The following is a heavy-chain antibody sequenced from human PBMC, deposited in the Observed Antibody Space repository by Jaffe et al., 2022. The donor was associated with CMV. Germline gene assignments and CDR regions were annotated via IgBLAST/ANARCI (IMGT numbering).Heavy chain of an antibody. Sequence: EVQLVQSGAEVKKPGESLKISCKGSGYSFTSYWIGWVRQMPGKGLEWMGIIYPGDSDTRYSPSFQGQVTISADKSISTAYLQWSSLKASDTAMYYCARLTEYCSGGSCYPDWFDPWGQGTLVTVSS. CDR1: GYSFTSYW. V-gene: IGHV5-51*01. CDR3: ARLTEYCSGGSCYPDWFDP. D-gene: IGHD2-15*01. J-gene: IGHJ5*02. CDR2: IYPGDSDT.